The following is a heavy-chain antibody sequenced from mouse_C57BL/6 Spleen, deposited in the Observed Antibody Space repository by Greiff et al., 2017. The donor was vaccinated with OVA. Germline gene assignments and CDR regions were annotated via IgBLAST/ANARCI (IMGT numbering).Heavy chain of an antibody. J-gene: IGHJ3*01. CDR2: ISSGGDYI. V-gene: IGHV5-9-1*02. D-gene: IGHD2-5*01. Sequence: DVMLVESGEGLVKPGGSLKLSCAASGFTFSSYAMSWVRQTPEKRLEWVAYISSGGDYIYYADTVKGRFTISRDNARNTLYLQMSSLKSEDTAMYYCTRVYYSNYGFAYWGQGTLVTVSA. CDR1: GFTFSSYA. CDR3: TRVYYSNYGFAY.